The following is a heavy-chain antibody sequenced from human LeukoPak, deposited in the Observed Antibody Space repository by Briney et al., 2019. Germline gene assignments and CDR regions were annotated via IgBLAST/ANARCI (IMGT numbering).Heavy chain of an antibody. D-gene: IGHD5-24*01. J-gene: IGHJ4*02. CDR3: ARDGVATNDWQLDY. V-gene: IGHV3-23*01. Sequence: GGSLRLSCAASGFSFSSYAMSWVRQSPGKGLEVLSGISSSSGATYYADSVKGRFTISRDDSKNTLYLQMNSLRVEDTALYYCARDGVATNDWQLDYWGQGTLVTVSS. CDR2: ISSSSGAT. CDR1: GFSFSSYA.